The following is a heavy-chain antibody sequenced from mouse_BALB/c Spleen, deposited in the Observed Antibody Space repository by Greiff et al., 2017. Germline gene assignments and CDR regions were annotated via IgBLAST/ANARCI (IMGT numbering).Heavy chain of an antibody. V-gene: IGHV1-69*02. CDR3: ARLSTMITYYAMDY. D-gene: IGHD2-4*01. Sequence: VKLMESGTVLARPGASVKMSCKASGYTFTDYWMHWVKQRPGQGLEWIGAIDTSDSYTSYNQKFKGKATLTVDESSSTAYMQLSSLTSEDSAVYYCARLSTMITYYAMDYWGQGTSVTVSS. CDR1: GYTFTDYW. CDR2: IDTSDSYT. J-gene: IGHJ4*01.